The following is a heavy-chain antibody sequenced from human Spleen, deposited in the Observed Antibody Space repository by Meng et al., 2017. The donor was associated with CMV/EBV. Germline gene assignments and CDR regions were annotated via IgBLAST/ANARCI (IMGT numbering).Heavy chain of an antibody. V-gene: IGHV1-2*02. Sequence: ASVKVSCKASGYTFTGYYMHWVRQAPGQGLEWVGWINPNSGGTNSAQKFQGRVTMTRDTSISTAYMELSSLRSDDTAVYYCARDLSQQLVLYYFHHWGQGTLVTVSS. CDR1: GYTFTGYY. J-gene: IGHJ4*02. D-gene: IGHD6-13*01. CDR2: INPNSGGT. CDR3: ARDLSQQLVLYYFHH.